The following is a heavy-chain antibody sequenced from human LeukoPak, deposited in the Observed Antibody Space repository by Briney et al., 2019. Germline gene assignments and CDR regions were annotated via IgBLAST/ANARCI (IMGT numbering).Heavy chain of an antibody. CDR1: GVSISIFY. J-gene: IGHJ4*02. Sequence: PAETLSLTCTVSGVSISIFYWSWIRQPPGKGLEWIGDIYYSGTTNYNPSLKRRLTISLDTSKNQFSLRLTSVTAADTAVYYCARIDAVAATPTSFDYWAREPWSPSPQ. CDR2: IYYSGTT. CDR3: ARIDAVAATPTSFDY. D-gene: IGHD6-19*01. V-gene: IGHV4-59*01.